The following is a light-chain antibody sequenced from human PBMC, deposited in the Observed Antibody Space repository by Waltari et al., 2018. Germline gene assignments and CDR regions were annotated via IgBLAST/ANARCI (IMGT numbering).Light chain of an antibody. CDR1: QTVSNN. V-gene: IGKV3D-15*01. Sequence: EIVLTQSPGTLSLSAGERATLSCRASQTVSNNYLAWYQQKPGQAPRLLIYGASTRATGIQDKFRGSGVGADFTLTISSLQSEDFAVYYCQQHNNWPLTFGQGTKVEIK. CDR3: QQHNNWPLT. J-gene: IGKJ1*01. CDR2: GAS.